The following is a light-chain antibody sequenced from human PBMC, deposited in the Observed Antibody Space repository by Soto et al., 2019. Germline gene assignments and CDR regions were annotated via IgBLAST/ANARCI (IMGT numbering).Light chain of an antibody. CDR1: QSVSSN. J-gene: IGKJ1*01. CDR2: GAF. CDR3: QQYNNWPPWT. Sequence: EIVMTQSPATLSVARGERATLSCRASQSVSSNLAWYQQKPGQAPRLLIYGAFTRATGIPARFSGSGSGTEFTLTISSLQSEDFAVYYCQQYNNWPPWTFGQGTKVEIK. V-gene: IGKV3-15*01.